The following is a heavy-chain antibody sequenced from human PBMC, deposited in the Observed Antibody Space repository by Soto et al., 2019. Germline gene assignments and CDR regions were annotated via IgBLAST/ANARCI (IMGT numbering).Heavy chain of an antibody. CDR1: GFTFSSYS. CDR3: ARWWELPSAFDI. CDR2: ISSSSSYI. J-gene: IGHJ3*02. D-gene: IGHD2-15*01. Sequence: AGGSLRLSCAASGFTFSSYSMNWVRQAPGKGLEWVSSISSSSSYIYYADSVKGRFTISRDNAKNSLYLQMNSLRAEDTAVYYCARWWELPSAFDIWGQGTMVTVSS. V-gene: IGHV3-21*01.